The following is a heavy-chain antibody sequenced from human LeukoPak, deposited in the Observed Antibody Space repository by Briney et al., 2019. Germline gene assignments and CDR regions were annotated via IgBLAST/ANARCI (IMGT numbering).Heavy chain of an antibody. J-gene: IGHJ6*03. CDR1: GYTLTELS. Sequence: ASVKVSCKVSGYTLTELSMHWVRQAPGKGLEWMGGFDPEDGETIYAQKFQGRVTMTRDTSISTAYMELSRLRSDDTAVYYCARRYFDWLYLDVWGKGTTVTISS. V-gene: IGHV1-24*01. D-gene: IGHD3-9*01. CDR3: ARRYFDWLYLDV. CDR2: FDPEDGET.